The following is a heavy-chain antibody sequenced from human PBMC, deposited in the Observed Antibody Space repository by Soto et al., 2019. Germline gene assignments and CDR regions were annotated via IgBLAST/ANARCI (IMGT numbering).Heavy chain of an antibody. V-gene: IGHV3-66*01. Sequence: GGSLRLSCAASGFTFRSYYISWVPPAPGKGLEWVSVIYSGGSTYYADSVKGRFTISRDNSKNTLYLQMNSLRAEDTAVYYCARDRAAAGYYYYYYMDVWGKGTTVTVSS. D-gene: IGHD6-13*01. J-gene: IGHJ6*03. CDR1: GFTFRSYY. CDR3: ARDRAAAGYYYYYYMDV. CDR2: IYSGGST.